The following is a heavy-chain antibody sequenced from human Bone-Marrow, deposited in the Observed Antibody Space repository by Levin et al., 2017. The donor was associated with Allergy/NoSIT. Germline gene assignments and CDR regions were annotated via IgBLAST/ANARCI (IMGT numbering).Heavy chain of an antibody. Sequence: GGSLRLSCAASGFNFNSYSMNWVRQAPGRGLEWISLISGSGSTIYYPDPVKGRCTSSRDNAKKALSLQMNSLKGEDTAVYYCARGGYNHNFDFWGQGTLVTVSS. D-gene: IGHD5-24*01. CDR3: ARGGYNHNFDF. CDR2: ISGSGSTI. CDR1: GFNFNSYS. J-gene: IGHJ4*02. V-gene: IGHV3-48*01.